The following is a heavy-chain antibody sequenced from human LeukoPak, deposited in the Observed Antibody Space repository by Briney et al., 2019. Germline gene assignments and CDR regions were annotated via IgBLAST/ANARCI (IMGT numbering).Heavy chain of an antibody. V-gene: IGHV4-30-2*01. D-gene: IGHD3-22*01. J-gene: IGHJ5*02. CDR2: IYHSGST. CDR1: GGSISSGGYS. CDR3: ARASLPYYYDSSGYYST. Sequence: SETLSLTCAVSGGSISSGGYSWSWIRQPPGKGLEWIGYIYHSGSTYYNPSLKSRVTISVDRSKNQFSLKLSSVTAADTAVYYCARASLPYYYDSSGYYSTWGQGTLVTVSS.